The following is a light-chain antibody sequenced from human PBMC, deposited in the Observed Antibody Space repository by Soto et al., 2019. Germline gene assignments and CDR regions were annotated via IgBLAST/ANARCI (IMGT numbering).Light chain of an antibody. Sequence: QSALTQPPSASGSAGRSVTISCTGAYSDVGGSNYVSWYQQHPGKAPKLVIYEVIQRPSGVPDRFSGSRSGNTASLTVSRLQAEDEADYYCSSNVVGTNLKIFGGGTKLTV. J-gene: IGLJ2*01. CDR2: EVI. CDR3: SSNVVGTNLKI. CDR1: YSDVGGSNY. V-gene: IGLV2-8*01.